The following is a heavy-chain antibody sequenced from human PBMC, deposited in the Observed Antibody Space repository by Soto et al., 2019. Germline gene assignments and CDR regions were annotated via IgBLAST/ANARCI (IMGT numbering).Heavy chain of an antibody. CDR1: GFTFSTYA. J-gene: IGHJ3*01. D-gene: IGHD3-22*01. V-gene: IGHV3-23*01. Sequence: GGSLRRSCATSGFTFSTYAMKWVRRAPGKGLEWVSGIGASGASTYYADSVKGRFTISRDNSKNTVYLQMNSLRVEDTAMYYCAKRYDSSGYYLGAFDVWGQGTMVTV. CDR2: IGASGAST. CDR3: AKRYDSSGYYLGAFDV.